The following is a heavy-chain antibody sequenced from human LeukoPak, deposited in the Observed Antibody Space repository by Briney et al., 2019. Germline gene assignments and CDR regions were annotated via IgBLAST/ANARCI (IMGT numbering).Heavy chain of an antibody. J-gene: IGHJ3*02. CDR2: ISCDGSNK. CDR3: AKESSTVTTYAFDI. CDR1: GFTFSGSA. D-gene: IGHD4-17*01. V-gene: IGHV3-30*04. Sequence: GGSLKLSCAASGFTFSGSAMHWVRQAPGKGLEWVAVISCDGSNKYYADSVKGRFTISRDNSKNTLYLQMNSLRAEDTAVYYCAKESSTVTTYAFDIWGQGTMVTVSS.